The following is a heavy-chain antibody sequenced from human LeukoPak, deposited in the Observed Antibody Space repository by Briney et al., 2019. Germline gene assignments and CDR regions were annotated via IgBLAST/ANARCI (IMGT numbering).Heavy chain of an antibody. D-gene: IGHD1-26*01. CDR2: INPNSGGT. Sequence: ASVKVSCKASGYTFTSYDINWVRQATGQGLEWMGWINPNSGGTIYAQKFQGRVTMTRDTSISTAYMELSRLRSDDTAIYYCARELVGCFDYWGQGTLVTVSS. V-gene: IGHV1-2*02. CDR3: ARELVGCFDY. J-gene: IGHJ4*02. CDR1: GYTFTSYD.